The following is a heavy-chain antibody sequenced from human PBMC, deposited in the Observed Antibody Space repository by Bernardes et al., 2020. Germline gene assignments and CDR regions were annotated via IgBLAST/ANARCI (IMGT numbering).Heavy chain of an antibody. D-gene: IGHD3-16*02. V-gene: IGHV3-7*01. J-gene: IGHJ4*02. CDR3: ARTYYDYIWGSYRYPLGY. CDR1: GFTFSSYW. Sequence: GGSLRPSCAASGFTFSSYWMSWVRQAPGKGLEWVANIKQDGSEKYYVDSVKGRFTISRDNAKNSLYLQMNSLRAEDTAVYYCARTYYDYIWGSYRYPLGYWGQGTLVTVSS. CDR2: IKQDGSEK.